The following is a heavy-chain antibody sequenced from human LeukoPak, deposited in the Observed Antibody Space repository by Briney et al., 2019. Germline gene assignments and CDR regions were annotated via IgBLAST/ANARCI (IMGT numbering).Heavy chain of an antibody. CDR2: IYSGGAT. J-gene: IGHJ4*02. Sequence: PGGSLRLSCAASGFTVRSNYMNWVRQAPGKGLEWVSVIYSGGATYYADSVKGRFTISRDTSKNTLYLQMNSLRAEDTAVYYCAGDEVSSWYGNFDYWGQGTLVTVSS. CDR1: GFTVRSNY. V-gene: IGHV3-66*01. CDR3: AGDEVSSWYGNFDY. D-gene: IGHD6-13*01.